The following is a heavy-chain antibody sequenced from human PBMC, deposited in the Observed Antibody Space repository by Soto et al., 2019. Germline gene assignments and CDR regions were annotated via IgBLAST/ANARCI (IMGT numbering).Heavy chain of an antibody. CDR3: ARQYYYGSGSHHAFDI. J-gene: IGHJ3*02. Sequence: GESLKISCQGSGYSFTSYWISWVRQMPGKGLEWMGRIDPSDSYTNYSPSFQGHVTISADKSISTAYLQRSSLKASDTAMYYCARQYYYGSGSHHAFDIWGQGTMVTVSS. V-gene: IGHV5-10-1*01. D-gene: IGHD3-10*01. CDR2: IDPSDSYT. CDR1: GYSFTSYW.